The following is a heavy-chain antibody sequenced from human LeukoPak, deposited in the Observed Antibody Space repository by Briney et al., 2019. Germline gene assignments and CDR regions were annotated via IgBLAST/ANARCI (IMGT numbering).Heavy chain of an antibody. J-gene: IGHJ5*02. CDR1: GYTFTSYG. CDR3: ARALRRYWFDP. CDR2: ISAYNGNT. Sequence: ASVKVSCKASGYTFTSYGISWVRQAPGQGLEWMGWISAYNGNTNYARKLQGRVTTTTDTSTSTAYMELRSLRSDDTAVYYCARALRRYWFDPWGQGTLVTVSS. V-gene: IGHV1-18*01.